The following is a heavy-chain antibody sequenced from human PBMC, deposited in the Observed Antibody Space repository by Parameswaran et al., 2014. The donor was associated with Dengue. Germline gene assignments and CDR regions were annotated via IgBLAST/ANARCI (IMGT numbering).Heavy chain of an antibody. CDR2: IYYSGST. J-gene: IGHJ6*02. D-gene: IGHD3-3*01. V-gene: IGHV4-39*01. Sequence: PGKGLEWIGSIYYSGSTYYNPSLKSRVTISVDTSKNQFSLKLSSVTAADTAVYYCASLGITIFGVVFTRGHYYYGMDVWGQGTTVTVSS. CDR3: ASLGITIFGVVFTRGHYYYGMDV.